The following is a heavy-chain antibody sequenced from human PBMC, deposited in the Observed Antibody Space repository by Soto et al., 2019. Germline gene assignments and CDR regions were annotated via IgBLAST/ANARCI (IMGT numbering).Heavy chain of an antibody. J-gene: IGHJ4*02. CDR2: IKSKAAGGPT. CDR1: GFTFNNGW. Sequence: EVQLVESGGGLVKPGGSLRLSCAASGFTFNNGWMSWVRQAPGKGLEWVGRIKSKAAGGPTDYSAPVQGRFTISRDDSKNTVHLQMNSLKTEDTAVYYCTTDSTQTFCDGGPCYTVLTKIHDSWGQGTLVTVSS. D-gene: IGHD2-15*01. V-gene: IGHV3-15*01. CDR3: TTDSTQTFCDGGPCYTVLTKIHDS.